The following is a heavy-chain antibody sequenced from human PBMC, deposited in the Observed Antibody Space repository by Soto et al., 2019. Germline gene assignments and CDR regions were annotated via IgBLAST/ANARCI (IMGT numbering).Heavy chain of an antibody. J-gene: IGHJ4*02. CDR3: AHRKKTVIVATYFDY. CDR2: IYWDDVK. D-gene: IGHD1-1*01. V-gene: IGHV2-5*02. CDR1: GFSLTTSGEG. Sequence: QITLRESGPALVKPTQTLTLTCTFSGFSLTTSGEGVGWIRQPPGKAPEWLALIYWDDVKRYSPSLKNRLTISGDTSRSQVVLTMTNMDPVDTATYYCAHRKKTVIVATYFDYWGQGTLVTVSS.